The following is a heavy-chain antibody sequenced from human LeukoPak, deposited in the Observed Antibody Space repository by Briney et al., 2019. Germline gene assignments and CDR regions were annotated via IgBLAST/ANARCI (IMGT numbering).Heavy chain of an antibody. CDR1: GYTFTGYY. Sequence: ASVKVSCKASGYTFTGYYMHWVRQAPGQGLEWMGWINPNSGGTNYAQKFQGRVTMTRDTSISTAYMELSSLRSEDTAVYYCARGAPLYYYDSSGKSAFDIWGQGTMVTVSS. CDR2: INPNSGGT. D-gene: IGHD3-22*01. CDR3: ARGAPLYYYDSSGKSAFDI. J-gene: IGHJ3*02. V-gene: IGHV1-2*02.